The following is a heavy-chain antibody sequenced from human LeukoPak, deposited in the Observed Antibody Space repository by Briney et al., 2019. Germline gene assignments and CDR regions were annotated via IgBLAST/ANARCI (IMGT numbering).Heavy chain of an antibody. V-gene: IGHV3-38-3*01. CDR1: GFTVSSNE. D-gene: IGHD2-2*01. J-gene: IGHJ5*02. CDR2: ISGGST. Sequence: PGGSLRLSCAASGFTVSSNEMSWVRQAPGKGLEWVSSISGGSTYYADSRKGRFTISRDNSKNTLHLQMNSLRAEDTAVYYCAKPPRGGYCSSTSCYNWFDPWGQGTLVTVSS. CDR3: AKPPRGGYCSSTSCYNWFDP.